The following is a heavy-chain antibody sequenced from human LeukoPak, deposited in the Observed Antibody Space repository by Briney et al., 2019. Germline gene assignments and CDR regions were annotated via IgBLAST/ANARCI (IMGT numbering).Heavy chain of an antibody. D-gene: IGHD4-17*01. CDR1: GGSISSSNW. J-gene: IGHJ4*02. V-gene: IGHV4-4*02. CDR2: IYHSGST. Sequence: PSETLSLTCTVSGGSISSSNWWSWVRQPPGKGLEWIGEIYHSGSTNYNPSLKSRVTISVDKSKNQFSLKLSSVTAADTAVYYCARGSYGDYAGYFDYWGQGTLVTVSS. CDR3: ARGSYGDYAGYFDY.